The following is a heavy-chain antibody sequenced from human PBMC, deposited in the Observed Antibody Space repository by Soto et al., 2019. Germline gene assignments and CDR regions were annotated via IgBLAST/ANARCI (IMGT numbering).Heavy chain of an antibody. CDR2: ISGSGGST. D-gene: IGHD4-17*01. J-gene: IGHJ4*02. V-gene: IGHV3-23*01. CDR3: AKRLTYGDRVFDY. Sequence: EVQLLESGGGLVQPGGSLRLSCAASGFTFSSYAMSWVRQAPGKGLEWVSAISGSGGSTYYADSVTGRFTISRDNSKNTLYLQMNSLRAEDTAVYYCAKRLTYGDRVFDYWGQGTLVTVSS. CDR1: GFTFSSYA.